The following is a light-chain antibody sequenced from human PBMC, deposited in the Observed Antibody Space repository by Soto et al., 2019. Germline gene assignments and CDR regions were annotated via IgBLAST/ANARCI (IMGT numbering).Light chain of an antibody. CDR2: INS. CDR1: SSNIGAGYD. J-gene: IGLJ2*01. V-gene: IGLV1-40*01. Sequence: QYVLTQPPSVSGAPGQRVTISCTGSSSNIGAGYDVHWYQQLPGTAPKLVIYINSNRPSGVPDRFSGSKSGTSASLAITGLQAEDEADYYCQSYDSSLTDVVFGGGTKLTVL. CDR3: QSYDSSLTDVV.